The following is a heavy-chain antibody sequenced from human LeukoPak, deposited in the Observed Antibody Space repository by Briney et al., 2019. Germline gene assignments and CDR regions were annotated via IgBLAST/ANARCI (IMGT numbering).Heavy chain of an antibody. J-gene: IGHJ4*02. D-gene: IGHD2-21*02. CDR2: ISYDGSNK. Sequence: GGSLRLSCAASGFTFSSYGMHWVRQAPGKGLEWVAVISYDGSNKYYADSVKGRFTISRDNSKNTLYLQMNSLRVEDTAVYYCAKECGGDCYIDYWGQGTLVTVSS. CDR3: AKECGGDCYIDY. V-gene: IGHV3-30*18. CDR1: GFTFSSYG.